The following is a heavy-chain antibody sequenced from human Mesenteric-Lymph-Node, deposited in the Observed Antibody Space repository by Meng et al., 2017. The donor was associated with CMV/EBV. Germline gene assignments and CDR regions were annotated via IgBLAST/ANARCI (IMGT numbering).Heavy chain of an antibody. CDR3: AKDDVLAAAGNYYYYGMDV. V-gene: IGHV3-20*04. J-gene: IGHJ6*02. CDR1: GFTFDDYG. Sequence: GASLKISCAASGFTFDDYGMSWVRQAPGKGLEWVSGINWNGGSTGYADSVKGRFTISRDNSKNTLYLQMNSLRAEDTAVYYCAKDDVLAAAGNYYYYGMDVWGQGTTVTVSS. CDR2: INWNGGST. D-gene: IGHD6-13*01.